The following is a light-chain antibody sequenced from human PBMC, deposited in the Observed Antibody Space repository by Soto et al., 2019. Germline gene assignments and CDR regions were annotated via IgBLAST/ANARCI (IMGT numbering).Light chain of an antibody. CDR1: QSIGEW. V-gene: IGKV1-5*03. CDR3: QQYYTNSQ. CDR2: KAS. J-gene: IGKJ1*01. Sequence: DIQMTQSPSTLSASVGERVTITCRASQSIGEWLAWYQQKPGKAPNLLIYKASSLESGVPSRFSGSGSGTEFTLTISTLQPDDFATYCCQQYYTNSQFGQGTKVEI.